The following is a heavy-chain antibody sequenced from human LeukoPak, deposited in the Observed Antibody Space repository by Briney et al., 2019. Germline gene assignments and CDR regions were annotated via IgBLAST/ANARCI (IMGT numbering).Heavy chain of an antibody. Sequence: PGGSLRLSCAASGFTFSSYAMTWVRQAPGRGLQWVSAISGRGGSTYYADSVKGRFTISRDNSKNTLHLQMNSLGAEDTAVYYCAAAYGPLGYLGYWGQGTLVTVSS. CDR2: ISGRGGST. CDR1: GFTFSSYA. CDR3: AAAYGPLGYLGY. V-gene: IGHV3-23*01. J-gene: IGHJ4*02. D-gene: IGHD3-10*01.